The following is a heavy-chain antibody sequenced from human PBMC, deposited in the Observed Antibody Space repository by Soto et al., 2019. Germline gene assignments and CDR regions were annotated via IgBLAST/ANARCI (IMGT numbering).Heavy chain of an antibody. CDR2: IIPILGIA. CDR3: AREGSGYENYYYMDV. CDR1: GGTFSSYT. Sequence: QVQLVHSGAEVKKPGSSVKVSCKASGGTFSSYTISWVRQAPGQGLEWMGRIIPILGIANYAQKFQGRVTITADKSTSTAYMELSSLRSEDTAVYYCAREGSGYENYYYMDVWGKGTTVTVSS. D-gene: IGHD5-12*01. V-gene: IGHV1-69*04. J-gene: IGHJ6*03.